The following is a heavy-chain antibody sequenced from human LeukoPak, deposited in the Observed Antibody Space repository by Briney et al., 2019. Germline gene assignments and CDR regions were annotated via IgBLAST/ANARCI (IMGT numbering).Heavy chain of an antibody. CDR3: ARARWYYDILTGYSYYYYMDV. Sequence: SETLSLTCTVSGGSISSSSYYWGWIRQPPGKGLEWIGEINHSGSTNYNPSLKSRVTISVDTSKNQFSLKLSSVTAADTAVYYCARARWYYDILTGYSYYYYMDVWGKGTTVTVSS. J-gene: IGHJ6*03. D-gene: IGHD3-9*01. V-gene: IGHV4-39*07. CDR1: GGSISSSSYY. CDR2: INHSGST.